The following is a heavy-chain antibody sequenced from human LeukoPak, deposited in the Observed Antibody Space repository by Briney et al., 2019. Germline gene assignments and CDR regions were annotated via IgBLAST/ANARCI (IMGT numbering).Heavy chain of an antibody. CDR2: ISGSGGST. D-gene: IGHD3-10*01. V-gene: IGHV3-23*01. J-gene: IGHJ5*02. CDR3: AKALGGYGSGSPDWFDP. Sequence: HTGGSLRLSCAASGFTFSSYAMSWVRQAPGKGLEWVSAISGSGGSTYYADSVKGRFTISRDNSKNTLYLQMNSLRAEDTAVYYCAKALGGYGSGSPDWFDPWGQGTLVTVSS. CDR1: GFTFSSYA.